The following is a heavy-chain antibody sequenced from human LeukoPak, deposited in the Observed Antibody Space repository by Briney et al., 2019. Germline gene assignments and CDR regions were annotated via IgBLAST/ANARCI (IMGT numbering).Heavy chain of an antibody. CDR2: IYYSGST. D-gene: IGHD2-8*02. V-gene: IGHV4-31*03. CDR3: ARAGRGAGGELSWFDP. J-gene: IGHJ5*02. CDR1: GGSISSGGYY. Sequence: PSETLSRTCTVSGGSISSGGYYWSWIRQHPGKGLEWIGYIYYSGSTYYNPSLKSRVTISVDTSKNQFSLKLSSVTAADTAVYYCARAGRGAGGELSWFDPWGQGTLVTVSS.